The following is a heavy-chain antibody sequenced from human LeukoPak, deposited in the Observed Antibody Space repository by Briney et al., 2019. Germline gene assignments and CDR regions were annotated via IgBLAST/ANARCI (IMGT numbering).Heavy chain of an antibody. CDR1: GGSISSYY. CDR2: IYYSGST. CDR3: AREAVAGRFDP. J-gene: IGHJ5*02. D-gene: IGHD6-19*01. V-gene: IGHV4-59*01. Sequence: SETLSLTCTVSGGSISSYYWSWIRQPPGEGLEWIGYIYYSGSTNYNPSLKSRVTISVDTSKSQFSLKLSSVTAADTAVYYCAREAVAGRFDPWGQGTLVTVSS.